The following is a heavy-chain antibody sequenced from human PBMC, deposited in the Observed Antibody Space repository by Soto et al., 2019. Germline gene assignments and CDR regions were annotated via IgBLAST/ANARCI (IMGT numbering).Heavy chain of an antibody. CDR3: ARSLSGPHHLDY. CDR1: GGSFSGYY. V-gene: IGHV4-34*01. Sequence: LSLTCAVYGGSFSGYYWSWIRQPPGKGLEWIGEINHSGSTNYNPSLKSRVTISVDTSKNQFSLKLSSVTAADTAVYYCARSLSGPHHLDYWGQGTLVTVSS. D-gene: IGHD3-10*01. J-gene: IGHJ4*02. CDR2: INHSGST.